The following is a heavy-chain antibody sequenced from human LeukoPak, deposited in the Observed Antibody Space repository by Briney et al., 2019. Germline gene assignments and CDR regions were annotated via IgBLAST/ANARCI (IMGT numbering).Heavy chain of an antibody. CDR2: FDPEDGET. D-gene: IGHD4-17*01. V-gene: IGHV1-24*01. CDR1: GYTLTELS. CDR3: ATVGGRTATLGAFDI. J-gene: IGHJ3*02. Sequence: ASVKVSCKVSGYTLTELSMHWVRQAPGKGLEWMGGFDPEDGETIYAQKFQGRVTMTEDTSTDTAYMELSRLRSEDTAVYYCATVGGRTATLGAFDIWGQGTMVTVSS.